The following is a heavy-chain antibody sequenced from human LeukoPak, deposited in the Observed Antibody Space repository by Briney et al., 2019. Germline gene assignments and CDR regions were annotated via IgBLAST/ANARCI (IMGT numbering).Heavy chain of an antibody. CDR2: IDPSDYYT. CDR3: ARPRGVVVVAATQNFDY. J-gene: IGHJ4*02. D-gene: IGHD2-15*01. CDR1: GYSFTSYW. Sequence: PGGSLRLSCKGSGYSFTSYWISWVRQMPGKGLEWMGRIDPSDYYTNYSPSFQGHVTISADKPISTAYLQWSSLKASDTAMYYCARPRGVVVVAATQNFDYWGQGTLVTVSS. V-gene: IGHV5-10-1*01.